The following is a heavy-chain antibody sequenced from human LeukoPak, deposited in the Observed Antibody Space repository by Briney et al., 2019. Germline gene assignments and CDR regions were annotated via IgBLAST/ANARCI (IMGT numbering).Heavy chain of an antibody. J-gene: IGHJ4*02. CDR2: ISYDGSNK. CDR3: AKAMGATLFDY. CDR1: GFTFSNYA. Sequence: GGSLRLSCAASGFTFSNYALHWVRQAPGKGLEWVALISYDGSNKYYADSVKGRFTISRDNSKNTLYLQMNSLRAGDTAVYYCAKAMGATLFDYWGQGTLVTVSS. V-gene: IGHV3-30*04. D-gene: IGHD1-26*01.